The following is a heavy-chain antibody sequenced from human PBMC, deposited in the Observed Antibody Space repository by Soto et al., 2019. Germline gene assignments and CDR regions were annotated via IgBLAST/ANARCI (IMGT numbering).Heavy chain of an antibody. J-gene: IGHJ4*02. D-gene: IGHD1-26*01. CDR3: AREGVGATHFDY. V-gene: IGHV3-30-3*01. Sequence: LRLSCAASGFTFSSYAMHWVRQAPGKGLEWVAVISYDGSNKYYADSVKGRFTISRDNSKNTLYLQMNSLRAEDTAVYYCAREGVGATHFDYWGQGTLVTVSS. CDR2: ISYDGSNK. CDR1: GFTFSSYA.